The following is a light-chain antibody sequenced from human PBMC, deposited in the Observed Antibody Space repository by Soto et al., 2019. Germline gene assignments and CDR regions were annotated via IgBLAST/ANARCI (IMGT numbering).Light chain of an antibody. V-gene: IGKV1-39*01. CDR2: ASS. CDR3: QQSYNTPFT. J-gene: IGKJ3*01. CDR1: QTISNY. Sequence: DIQMTQSPASLAASLGDRVTISCRASQTISNYLNWYHQKPGKAPKLLIYASSTLQSGVPSTFSGSGSGTEFTLTISSLQPEDFGTHYCQQSYNTPFTFGPGTKVDIK.